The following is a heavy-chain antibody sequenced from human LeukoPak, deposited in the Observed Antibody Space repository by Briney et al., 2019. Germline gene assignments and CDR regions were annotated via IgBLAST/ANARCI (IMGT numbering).Heavy chain of an antibody. Sequence: GGSLRLACAAAGLTVSSDGISWVRQAPGEWLEWVSAISGSGSSTYYADSVKGRFTISRDNSKNTLYLQMNSLRAEDTALYYCAKRDGYNSNPLKDWGQGTLVTVSS. J-gene: IGHJ4*02. CDR3: AKRDGYNSNPLKD. CDR2: ISGSGSST. CDR1: GLTVSSDG. V-gene: IGHV3-23*01. D-gene: IGHD5-24*01.